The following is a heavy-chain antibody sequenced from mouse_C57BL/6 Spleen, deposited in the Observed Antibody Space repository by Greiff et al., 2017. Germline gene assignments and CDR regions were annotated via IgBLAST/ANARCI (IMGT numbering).Heavy chain of an antibody. CDR1: GYSITSGYD. J-gene: IGHJ1*03. CDR3: SRAVYDGDWYFDV. V-gene: IGHV3-1*01. D-gene: IGHD2-3*01. Sequence: EVQLQQSGPGMVKPSPSLSLTCTVTGYSITSGYDWHWIRHFPGNKLECMGYISYSGSTNYNPSLKSRISITHDTSKNHFFLKLNSVTTEDTATYSCSRAVYDGDWYFDVWGTGTTVTVSS. CDR2: ISYSGST.